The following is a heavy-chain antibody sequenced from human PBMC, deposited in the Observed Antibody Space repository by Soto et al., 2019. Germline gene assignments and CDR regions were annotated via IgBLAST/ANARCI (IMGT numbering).Heavy chain of an antibody. D-gene: IGHD2-15*01. CDR2: ISGSGGST. Sequence: PGGSLRLSCAASGFTFSSYAMSWVRQAPGKGLEWVSGISGSGGSTYYADFVKGRFTISRDKSKNTLYLQMNSLRAEDTAVYYCAKDIVVVVAAGDAFDIWGQGTMVTV. CDR3: AKDIVVVVAAGDAFDI. CDR1: GFTFSSYA. V-gene: IGHV3-23*01. J-gene: IGHJ3*02.